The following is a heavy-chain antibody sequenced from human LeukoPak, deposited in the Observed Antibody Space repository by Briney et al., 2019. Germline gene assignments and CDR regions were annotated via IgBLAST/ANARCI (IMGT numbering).Heavy chain of an antibody. CDR3: ARGVNYYDSSGYYYQGRFDP. CDR1: GYTFTSYV. V-gene: IGHV1-18*01. Sequence: ASVKVSCKASGYTFTSYVISWVRQAPGQGLEWMGWISAYNGNTNYAQKLQGRVTMTTDTSTSTAYMELRSLRSDDTAVYYCARGVNYYDSSGYYYQGRFDPWGQGTLVTVSS. CDR2: ISAYNGNT. D-gene: IGHD3-22*01. J-gene: IGHJ5*02.